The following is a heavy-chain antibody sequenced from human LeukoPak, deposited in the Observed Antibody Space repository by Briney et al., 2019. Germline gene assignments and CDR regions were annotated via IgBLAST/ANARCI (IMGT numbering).Heavy chain of an antibody. J-gene: IGHJ4*02. V-gene: IGHV1-24*01. CDR1: GYTLTELS. CDR2: FDPEDGET. D-gene: IGHD6-19*01. CDR3: ATIYPLAVAGTLGYAYYFDY. Sequence: ASEKVSCKVSGYTLTELSMHWVRQAPGKGLEWMGGFDPEDGETIYAQKFQGRVTMTEDTSTDTAYMELSSLRSEDTAVYYCATIYPLAVAGTLGYAYYFDYWGQGTLVTVSS.